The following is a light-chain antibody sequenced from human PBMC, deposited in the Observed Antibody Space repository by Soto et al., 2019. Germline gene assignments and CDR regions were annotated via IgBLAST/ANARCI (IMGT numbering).Light chain of an antibody. Sequence: DIQMTQYPSSMSASVGDIVTITCRASQSISSWLAWYQQKPGKAPKLLVYDASSLESGVPSRFSGSGSGTEFTLTISSLQPDDFATYYCQQYNSYPAFGQGTKVDI. J-gene: IGKJ1*01. CDR2: DAS. CDR3: QQYNSYPA. V-gene: IGKV1-5*01. CDR1: QSISSW.